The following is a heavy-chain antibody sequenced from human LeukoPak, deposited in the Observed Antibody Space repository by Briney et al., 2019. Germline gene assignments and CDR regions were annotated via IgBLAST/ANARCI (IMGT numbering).Heavy chain of an antibody. D-gene: IGHD4-17*01. CDR2: IIPLLGTG. Sequence: ASVKVSCKASGGSLSTFTITWVRQAPAQGFEFMGVIIPLLGTGDYAQKFQGRVTMTTDESTNTAYMELSRLTSEDTAIYYCAKSTGTGAFDVWGQGTTVAVSS. CDR3: AKSTGTGAFDV. V-gene: IGHV1-69*16. J-gene: IGHJ3*01. CDR1: GGSLSTFT.